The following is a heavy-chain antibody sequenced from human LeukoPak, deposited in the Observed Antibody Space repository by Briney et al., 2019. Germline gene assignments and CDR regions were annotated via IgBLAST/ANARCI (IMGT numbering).Heavy chain of an antibody. V-gene: IGHV1-2*02. Sequence: AAPVKVSCKASGYTFTGYYMHWVRQAPGQGLEWMGWINPDNGGTNYAQKFQGRVTMTRDMSISTAYMELSRLRSDDTAVYYCARDPSNSGYDYLYYFDYWGQGTLVTVSS. CDR2: INPDNGGT. CDR1: GYTFTGYY. CDR3: ARDPSNSGYDYLYYFDY. J-gene: IGHJ4*02. D-gene: IGHD5-12*01.